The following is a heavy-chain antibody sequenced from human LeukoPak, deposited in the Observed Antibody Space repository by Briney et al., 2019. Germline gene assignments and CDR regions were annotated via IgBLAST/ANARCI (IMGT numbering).Heavy chain of an antibody. D-gene: IGHD6-13*01. J-gene: IGHJ5*02. Sequence: GGSLRLSCEASGFTLSSYWMSWVRQAPGKGLEWVATIRQDGSVNHCVDSVKGRFTVSRDNAKNSLYLQMNSLRAEDTAVYYCARLRAAAGIDSDWFDPWGQGTLVTASS. CDR2: IRQDGSVN. V-gene: IGHV3-7*01. CDR1: GFTLSSYW. CDR3: ARLRAAAGIDSDWFDP.